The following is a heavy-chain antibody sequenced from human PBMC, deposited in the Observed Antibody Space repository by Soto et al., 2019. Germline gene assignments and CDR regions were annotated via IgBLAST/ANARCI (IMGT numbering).Heavy chain of an antibody. V-gene: IGHV3-23*01. CDR1: GFTFSSYA. J-gene: IGHJ4*02. CDR2: VSIGGST. D-gene: IGHD1-26*01. Sequence: GGSLRLSCAASGFTFSSYAMGWVRQGPGKGLEWVAVVSIGGSTHYADSVRGRFTISRDNSKNTLSLQMNSLTAEDTAVYFCAKRRVVGGHLDYWGQGALVSVAS. CDR3: AKRRVVGGHLDY.